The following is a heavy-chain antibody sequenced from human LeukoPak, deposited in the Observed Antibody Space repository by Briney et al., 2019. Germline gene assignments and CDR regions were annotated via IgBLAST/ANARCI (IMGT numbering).Heavy chain of an antibody. V-gene: IGHV4-34*01. CDR3: ARRGYYYFSLFDY. D-gene: IGHD3-22*01. J-gene: IGHJ4*02. CDR2: INHSGST. Sequence: SETLSLTCAVYGGSFSGYYWSWIRQPPGKGLEWIGEINHSGSTNYNPSLKSRVTISVDTSKNQFSLKLSSVTAADTAVYYCARRGYYYFSLFDYWGQGTLVTVSS. CDR1: GGSFSGYY.